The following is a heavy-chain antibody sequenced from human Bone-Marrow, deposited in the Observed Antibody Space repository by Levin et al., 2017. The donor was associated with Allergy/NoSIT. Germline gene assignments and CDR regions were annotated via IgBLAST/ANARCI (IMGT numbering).Heavy chain of an antibody. Sequence: SCTVSGGSISSSSYYWVWIRQPPGKGLEWIASMYYNGHTYYNPSLKSRVTMSLDTSKNQFSLKVTSVTAADTAVYYCARDYSYEYYFDYWGQGTLVTVSS. CDR1: GGSISSSSYY. V-gene: IGHV4-39*07. CDR2: MYYNGHT. D-gene: IGHD3-16*02. J-gene: IGHJ4*02. CDR3: ARDYSYEYYFDY.